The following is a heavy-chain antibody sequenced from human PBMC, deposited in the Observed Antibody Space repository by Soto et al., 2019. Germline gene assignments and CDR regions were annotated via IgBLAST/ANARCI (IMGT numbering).Heavy chain of an antibody. V-gene: IGHV1-69*06. CDR1: GYSFSSHA. J-gene: IGHJ4*02. D-gene: IGHD6-13*01. CDR2: IIPVFGPP. CDR3: GRGGDLSTSWYWRDGLDS. Sequence: SVKVSCKASGYSFSSHAITWVRQAPGQGLEWMGGIIPVFGPPSYGQKFQGRVTISADKSTNTSYLELRSVRSEDTAVYYCGRGGDLSTSWYWRDGLDSWGERSQVTVS.